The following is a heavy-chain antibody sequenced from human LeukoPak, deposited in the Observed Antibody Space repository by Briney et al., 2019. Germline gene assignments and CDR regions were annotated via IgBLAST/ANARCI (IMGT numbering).Heavy chain of an antibody. V-gene: IGHV3-21*01. CDR1: GFTFSSYS. J-gene: IGHJ6*02. D-gene: IGHD2-2*01. Sequence: GGSLRLSCAASGFTFSSYSMNWVRQAPGKGLEWVSSIGSSSSYIYYADSVKGRFTISRDNAKNSLYLQMNSLRAEDTAVYYCARGGLVVPALAQGRKYGMDVWGQGTTVTVSS. CDR3: ARGGLVVPALAQGRKYGMDV. CDR2: IGSSSSYI.